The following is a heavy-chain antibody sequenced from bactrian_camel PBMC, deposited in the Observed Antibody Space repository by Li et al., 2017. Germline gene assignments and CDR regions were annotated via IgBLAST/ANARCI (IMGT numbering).Heavy chain of an antibody. CDR2: SDAGNS. CDR3: ATHMAGYYTDYAVQTPIAY. J-gene: IGHJ4*01. V-gene: IGHV3-2*01. Sequence: HVQLVESGGGSAQPGGSLRLSCVASGFAFTSHTMGWIRQAPGKGLEWVSSDAGNSYYADSVKGRFTISRDNAKNTVYLTMNSLKPEDTAVYYCATHMAGYYTDYAVQTPIAYWGQGTQVTVS. CDR1: GFAFTSHT. D-gene: IGHD4*01.